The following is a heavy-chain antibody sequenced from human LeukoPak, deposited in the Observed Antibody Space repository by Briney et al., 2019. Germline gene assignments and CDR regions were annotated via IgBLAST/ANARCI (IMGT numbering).Heavy chain of an antibody. J-gene: IGHJ5*02. D-gene: IGHD2-2*02. Sequence: SETLSLTCAVYGGSFSGYYWSWIRQPPGKGLEWIGEINHSGSTNYNPSLKSRVTISVDTSKNQFSLKLSSVTAADTAVYYCARGGRRGGYCSSTSCYMGPNWFDPWGQGTLVTVSS. CDR3: ARGGRRGGYCSSTSCYMGPNWFDP. V-gene: IGHV4-34*01. CDR1: GGSFSGYY. CDR2: INHSGST.